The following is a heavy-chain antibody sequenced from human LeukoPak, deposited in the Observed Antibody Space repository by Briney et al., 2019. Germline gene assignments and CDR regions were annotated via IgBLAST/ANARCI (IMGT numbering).Heavy chain of an antibody. CDR1: GYTFTSYA. J-gene: IGHJ2*01. CDR3: ARGEGDIAVAGYWYFDL. CDR2: INAGNGNT. D-gene: IGHD6-19*01. V-gene: IGHV1-3*01. Sequence: GASVKVSCKASGYTFTSYAMHWVRQAPGQRLEWMGWINAGNGNTKYSQKFQGRVTITRDTSASTAYMELSSLRSEDTAVYYCARGEGDIAVAGYWYFDLWGRGTLVTVSS.